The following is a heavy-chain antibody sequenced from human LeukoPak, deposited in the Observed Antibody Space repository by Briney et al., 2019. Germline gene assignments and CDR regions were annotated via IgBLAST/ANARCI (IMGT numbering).Heavy chain of an antibody. D-gene: IGHD2-15*01. V-gene: IGHV3-23*01. CDR1: GFTFSSYA. J-gene: IGHJ4*02. Sequence: GGSLRLSCAASGFTFSSYAMSWVRQAPGKGLEWASAISGSGGSTYYADSVKGRFTISRDNSKNTLYLQMNSLRAEDTAVYYCAKRVSHCSGGSCYGKYYFDYWGQGTLVTVSS. CDR2: ISGSGGST. CDR3: AKRVSHCSGGSCYGKYYFDY.